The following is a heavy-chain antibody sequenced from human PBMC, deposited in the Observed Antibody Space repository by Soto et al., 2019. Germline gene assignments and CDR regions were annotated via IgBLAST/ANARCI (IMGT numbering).Heavy chain of an antibody. CDR2: IYYSGST. J-gene: IGHJ4*02. CDR1: GGSISSGGYY. D-gene: IGHD3-22*01. Sequence: SETLSLTCTVSGGSISSGGYYWNWVRQHPGKGLEWIGYIYYSGSTYYNPSLKSRVTISIDTSKNQFSLKLSSVTAADAAVYYCARSGHYDSSGHYFDYWGQGTLVTVSS. CDR3: ARSGHYDSSGHYFDY. V-gene: IGHV4-31*03.